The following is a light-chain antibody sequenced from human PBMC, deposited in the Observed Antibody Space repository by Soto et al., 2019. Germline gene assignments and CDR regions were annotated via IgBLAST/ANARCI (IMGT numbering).Light chain of an antibody. CDR1: QSIRSGF. V-gene: IGKV3-20*01. CDR2: AAS. Sequence: EIVLTQSPATLSLSPGERATLSCRASQSIRSGFLAWYQQKPGQATRLLIYAASSKATGMPDMFSGSGSGTDFTLTISRLAADDFAVYYCQHYDSSPWTFGKGTKVEIK. J-gene: IGKJ1*01. CDR3: QHYDSSPWT.